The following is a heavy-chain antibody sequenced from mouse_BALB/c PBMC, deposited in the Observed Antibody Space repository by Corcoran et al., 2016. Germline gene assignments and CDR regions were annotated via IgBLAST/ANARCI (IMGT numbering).Heavy chain of an antibody. V-gene: IGHV1-18*01. Sequence: EVQLQQSGPELVKPGASVRISCKTSGCTFTEYTMHWVKQSHGKSLEWTGGINPNNGGTSYNQKFKGKATLTVDKSSSTAYMELRSLTSEDSAVYYCARVPYGNYVGWFAYWGQGTLVTVSA. CDR2: INPNNGGT. D-gene: IGHD2-1*01. J-gene: IGHJ3*01. CDR3: ARVPYGNYVGWFAY. CDR1: GCTFTEYT.